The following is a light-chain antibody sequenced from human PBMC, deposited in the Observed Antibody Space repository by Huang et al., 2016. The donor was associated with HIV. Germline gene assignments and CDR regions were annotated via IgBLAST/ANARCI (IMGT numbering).Light chain of an antibody. V-gene: IGKV3D-15*01. J-gene: IGKJ3*01. CDR3: QQYNSWPPF. CDR2: GAS. CDR1: QSISSK. Sequence: ELVMTQSPGTLSVSPGQRATLSCRASQSISSKLAWYQQKPGQSPRLLIYGASTRATVISARFSGSGSGTEFTLTISSLQSEDIAIYYCQQYNSWPPFFGPGTRVDLK.